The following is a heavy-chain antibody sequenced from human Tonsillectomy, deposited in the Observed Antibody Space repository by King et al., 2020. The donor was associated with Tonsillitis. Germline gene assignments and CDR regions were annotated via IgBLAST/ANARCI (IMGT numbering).Heavy chain of an antibody. CDR1: GRSFSGYY. D-gene: IGHD3-3*01. V-gene: IGHV4-34*01. CDR3: ARGITLNVLRFLEWLPSGYFDY. Sequence: VQLQQWGAGLLKPSETLSLTCAVYGRSFSGYYWSWIRQPPGKGLEWIGEINHSGSTNYNPSLKSRVTISVDTSKNQFSLKLSSVTAADTAVYYCARGITLNVLRFLEWLPSGYFDYWGQGTLVTVSS. J-gene: IGHJ4*02. CDR2: INHSGST.